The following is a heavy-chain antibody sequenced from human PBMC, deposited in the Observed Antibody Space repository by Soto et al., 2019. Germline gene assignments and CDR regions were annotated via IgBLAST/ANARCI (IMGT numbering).Heavy chain of an antibody. D-gene: IGHD6-13*01. J-gene: IGHJ6*02. Sequence: GGSLKISCQGSGYSFTIYCVAWVLQMPGKGLEWMGIIYPGDSDTRYSPSFQGQVTISVDKSISTAYLQWSSLKASDTAMYYCARAVNSGWFYYGMDVWGQGTTVTVSS. V-gene: IGHV5-51*01. CDR3: ARAVNSGWFYYGMDV. CDR1: GYSFTIYC. CDR2: IYPGDSDT.